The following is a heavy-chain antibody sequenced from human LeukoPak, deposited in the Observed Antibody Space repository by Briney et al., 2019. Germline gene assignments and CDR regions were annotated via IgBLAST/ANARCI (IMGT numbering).Heavy chain of an antibody. V-gene: IGHV3-13*01. J-gene: IGHJ4*02. CDR2: IGTAGDT. D-gene: IGHD1-1*01. Sequence: PGGSLRLSCAASGFTFSDYDMHWVRQATGKGLEWVSAIGTAGDTYYTGSVKGRFTISRENAKNSLYLQMNSLRAGDPAVYYCARVAKERVGGVYYFDYWGQGTLVTVSS. CDR1: GFTFSDYD. CDR3: ARVAKERVGGVYYFDY.